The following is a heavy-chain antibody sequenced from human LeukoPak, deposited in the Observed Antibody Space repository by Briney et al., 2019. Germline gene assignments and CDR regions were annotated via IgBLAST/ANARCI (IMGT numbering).Heavy chain of an antibody. V-gene: IGHV4-34*01. CDR3: ARGRYSYGRTFDY. D-gene: IGHD5-18*01. Sequence: KPSETLSLTCAVYGGSFSGYYWSWIRQPPGKGLEWIGEINHSGSTNYNPSLKSRVTISVDTSKNQFSLKLSSVTAADTAVYYCARGRYSYGRTFDYWGQGTLVTVS. CDR1: GGSFSGYY. J-gene: IGHJ4*02. CDR2: INHSGST.